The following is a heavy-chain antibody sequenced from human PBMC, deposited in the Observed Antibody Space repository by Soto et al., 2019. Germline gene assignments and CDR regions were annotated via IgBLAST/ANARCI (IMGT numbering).Heavy chain of an antibody. CDR3: ARESGSGWPFDY. CDR2: IIPILGIA. J-gene: IGHJ4*02. Sequence: QVQLVQSGAEVKKPGSSVKVSCKASGGTFSSYTISWVRQAPGQGLEWMGRIIPILGIANYAQKFQGSVTITADKSTSTAYMELSSLRSEDTAVYYCARESGSGWPFDYWGQGTLVTVSS. CDR1: GGTFSSYT. V-gene: IGHV1-69*08. D-gene: IGHD6-19*01.